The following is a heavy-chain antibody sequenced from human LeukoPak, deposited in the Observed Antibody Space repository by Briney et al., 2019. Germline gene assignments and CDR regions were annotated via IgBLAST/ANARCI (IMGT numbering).Heavy chain of an antibody. CDR3: ARAMRGYSGYAPDY. CDR2: IWYDGSNK. D-gene: IGHD5-12*01. CDR1: GFTFSTYG. V-gene: IGHV3-33*01. J-gene: IGHJ4*02. Sequence: GRSLRLSCAASGFTFSTYGMNWVRQAPGKGLEWVAVIWYDGSNKYYADSVKGRFTISRDNSKNTLYLQMNSLRAEDTAVYYCARAMRGYSGYAPDYWGQGTLVTVSS.